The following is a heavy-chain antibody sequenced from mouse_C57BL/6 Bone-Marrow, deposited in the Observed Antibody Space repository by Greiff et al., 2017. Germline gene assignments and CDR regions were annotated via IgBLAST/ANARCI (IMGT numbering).Heavy chain of an antibody. CDR2: ISDGGSYT. V-gene: IGHV5-4*01. J-gene: IGHJ3*01. D-gene: IGHD1-1*01. Sequence: EVMLVESGGGLVKPGGSLKLSCAASGFTFSSYAMSWVRQTPEKRLEWVATISDGGSYTYYPDNVKGRFTISRDNAKNNLYLQMSHLKSEDTAMYYCARDRHYYGSSSGFAYWGQGTLVTVSA. CDR3: ARDRHYYGSSSGFAY. CDR1: GFTFSSYA.